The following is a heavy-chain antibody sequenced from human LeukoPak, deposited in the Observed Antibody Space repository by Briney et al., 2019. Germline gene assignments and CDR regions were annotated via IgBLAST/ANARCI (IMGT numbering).Heavy chain of an antibody. J-gene: IGHJ3*02. Sequence: GGSLRLSCAASGFTFSSYAMSWVRQAPGKGLEWVSAISGSGGSTYYADSVKGRFTISRDNSKNTLYLQMNSLRAEDTAVYYCAKGQPHYDFWSGYRDALDIWGQGTMVTVSS. D-gene: IGHD3-3*01. CDR1: GFTFSSYA. CDR2: ISGSGGST. V-gene: IGHV3-23*01. CDR3: AKGQPHYDFWSGYRDALDI.